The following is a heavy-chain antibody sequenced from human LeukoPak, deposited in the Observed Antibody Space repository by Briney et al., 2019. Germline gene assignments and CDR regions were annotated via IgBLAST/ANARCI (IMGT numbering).Heavy chain of an antibody. CDR1: GFTFSGYG. CDR3: ANVWGVVVPARF. Sequence: GGSLRLSCAASGFTFSGYGMSWVRQAPGKGLEWVSVISGSGGSTYYADSVKGRFTISRDNSKNTLYLQMNSLRAEDTAVYHCANVWGVVVPARFWGKGTTVTISS. CDR2: ISGSGGST. V-gene: IGHV3-23*01. J-gene: IGHJ6*04. D-gene: IGHD2-15*01.